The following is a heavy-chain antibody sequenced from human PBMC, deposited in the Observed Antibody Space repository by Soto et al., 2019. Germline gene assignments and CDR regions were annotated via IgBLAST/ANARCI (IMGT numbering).Heavy chain of an antibody. CDR2: ISAYNGNT. J-gene: IGHJ6*02. Sequence: ASVKVSCKASGYTFTSYGISWVRQAPGQGLEWMGWISAYNGNTNYAQKLQGRVTMTTDTSTSTAYMELRSLRSDDTAVYYCARDARRIPAAGLGGMDVWGQGTTVTVAS. V-gene: IGHV1-18*04. CDR1: GYTFTSYG. D-gene: IGHD6-13*01. CDR3: ARDARRIPAAGLGGMDV.